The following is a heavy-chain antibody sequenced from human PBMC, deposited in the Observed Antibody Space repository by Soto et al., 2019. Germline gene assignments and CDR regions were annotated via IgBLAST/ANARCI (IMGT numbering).Heavy chain of an antibody. Sequence: SETLSLTCAVYGGSCSGYYWSWIRQPPGKGLEWIGEINHSGSTNYNPSLKSRVTISVDTSKNQFSLKLSSVTAADTAVYYCARLYYYGSGSLNWGQGTLVTVSS. CDR2: INHSGST. J-gene: IGHJ4*02. CDR1: GGSCSGYY. CDR3: ARLYYYGSGSLN. V-gene: IGHV4-34*01. D-gene: IGHD3-10*01.